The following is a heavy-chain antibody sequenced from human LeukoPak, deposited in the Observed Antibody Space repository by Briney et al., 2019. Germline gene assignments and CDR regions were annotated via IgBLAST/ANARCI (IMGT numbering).Heavy chain of an antibody. CDR2: ISYDGSNK. CDR3: AKDGGGYYNY. J-gene: IGHJ4*02. V-gene: IGHV3-30*18. D-gene: IGHD4-23*01. Sequence: GGSLGLSCAASGFTFSSYGMHWVRPAPGKGLEWVAVISYDGSNKYYADSVKGRFTISRDNSKNTLYLQMNSLRAEDTAVYYCAKDGGGYYNYWGQGTLVTVSS. CDR1: GFTFSSYG.